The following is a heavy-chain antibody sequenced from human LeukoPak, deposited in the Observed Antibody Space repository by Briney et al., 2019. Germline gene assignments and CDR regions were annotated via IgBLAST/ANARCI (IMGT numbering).Heavy chain of an antibody. V-gene: IGHV3-21*01. CDR3: ARVDIAAAGTTFDY. D-gene: IGHD6-13*01. CDR1: GFTFSSYN. CDR2: ISSSRSYI. J-gene: IGHJ4*02. Sequence: GGSLRLSCAASGFTFSSYNMNWVRQAPGKGLEWVSSISSSRSYIYYADSVKGRFTISRDNAKNSLYLQMNSLRAEDTAVYFCARVDIAAAGTTFDYWGQGTLVTVSS.